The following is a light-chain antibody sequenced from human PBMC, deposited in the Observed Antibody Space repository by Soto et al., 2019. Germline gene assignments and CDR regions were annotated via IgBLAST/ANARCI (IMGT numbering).Light chain of an antibody. CDR3: TSYTSTSTLV. CDR2: EAA. J-gene: IGLJ2*01. CDR1: SNDIGANNY. V-gene: IGLV2-14*01. Sequence: QSALTQPASVSGSPGQSITISCTGTSNDIGANNYVSWYQHHPGKAPKILIYEAANRPSGVSHRVSGSKSANTASLTISGLQAEDEADYFCTSYTSTSTLVFGGGTKLTAL.